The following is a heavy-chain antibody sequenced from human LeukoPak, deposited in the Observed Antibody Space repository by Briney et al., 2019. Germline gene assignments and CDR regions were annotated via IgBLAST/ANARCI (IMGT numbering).Heavy chain of an antibody. CDR3: AREGGSIDWFDP. CDR1: GYTFTSYD. V-gene: IGHV1-8*01. CDR2: TNPNSGNT. J-gene: IGHJ5*02. Sequence: ASVKVSCKASGYTFTSYDIYWVRQATGQGLEWMGWTNPNSGNTGYAQKFQGRVTMTRNTSISTAYMELSSLRSEDTAVYYCAREGGSIDWFDPWGQGTLVTVSS. D-gene: IGHD3-16*01.